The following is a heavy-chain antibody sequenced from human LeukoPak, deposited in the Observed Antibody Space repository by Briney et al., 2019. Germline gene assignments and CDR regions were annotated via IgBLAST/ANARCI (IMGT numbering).Heavy chain of an antibody. J-gene: IGHJ3*02. Sequence: SETLSLTCTVSGGSIRSSSYYWGWIRQPPGKGLEWIGSIYYSGNTFYNPSLKTRVTISVDTSKNQFSLKLSSVTAADTAVYYCARDGRYYYAFDIWGQGTMVTVSS. CDR2: IYYSGNT. CDR1: GGSIRSSSYY. D-gene: IGHD1-26*01. CDR3: ARDGRYYYAFDI. V-gene: IGHV4-39*07.